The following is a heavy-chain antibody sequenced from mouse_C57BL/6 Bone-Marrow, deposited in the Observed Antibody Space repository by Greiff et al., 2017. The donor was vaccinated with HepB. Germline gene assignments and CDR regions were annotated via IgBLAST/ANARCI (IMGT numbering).Heavy chain of an antibody. CDR2: IYPRSGNT. Sequence: QVQLQQSGAELARPGASVKLSCKASGYTFTSYGISWVKQRTGQGLEWIGEIYPRSGNTYYNKKFKGKATLTADKSSSTAYMELRSLTSEDSAVYFCARSEYYYGSSYAVHYFDYWGQGTTLTVSS. J-gene: IGHJ2*01. CDR1: GYTFTSYG. V-gene: IGHV1-81*01. CDR3: ARSEYYYGSSYAVHYFDY. D-gene: IGHD1-1*01.